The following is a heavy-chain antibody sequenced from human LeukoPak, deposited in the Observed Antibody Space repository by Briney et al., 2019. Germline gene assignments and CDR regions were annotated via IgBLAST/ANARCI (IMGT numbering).Heavy chain of an antibody. CDR2: INHSGNT. Sequence: SGTLSLTCAVYGGSFSGYYWSWIRQPPGKGLEWIGEINHSGNTNYNTSLKSRVTISVDTSKNQFSLKLSSVTAADTAVYYCARGRWLRSAFDYWGQGTLVTVSS. V-gene: IGHV4-34*01. D-gene: IGHD5-12*01. J-gene: IGHJ4*02. CDR1: GGSFSGYY. CDR3: ARGRWLRSAFDY.